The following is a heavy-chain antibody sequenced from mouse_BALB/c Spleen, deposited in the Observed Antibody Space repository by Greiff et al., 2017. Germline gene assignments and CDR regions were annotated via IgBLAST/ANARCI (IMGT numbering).Heavy chain of an antibody. CDR3: TRMGYYYGSRRDFDY. J-gene: IGHJ2*01. CDR1: GYTFTSYY. V-gene: IGHV1S81*02. CDR2: INPSNGGT. Sequence: QVQLQQPGAELVKPGASVKLSCKASGYTFTSYYTYWVKQRPGQGLEWIGGINPSNGGTNFNEKFKSKATLTVDKSSSTAYMQLSSLTSEDSAVYYCTRMGYYYGSRRDFDYWGQGTTLTVSS. D-gene: IGHD1-1*01.